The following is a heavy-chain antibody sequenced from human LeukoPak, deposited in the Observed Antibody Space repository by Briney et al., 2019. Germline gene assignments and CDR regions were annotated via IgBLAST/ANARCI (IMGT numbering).Heavy chain of an antibody. CDR1: GYTFTSYG. D-gene: IGHD2-2*01. J-gene: IGHJ5*02. CDR2: ISAYNGNT. Sequence: ASVEVFCKASGYTFTSYGISWVRQAPGQGLEWMGWISAYNGNTNYAQKLQGRVTMTTDTSTTTAYMELRSLRSDDTAVYYCARRVPAAHNWFDPWGQGTLVTVSS. V-gene: IGHV1-18*01. CDR3: ARRVPAAHNWFDP.